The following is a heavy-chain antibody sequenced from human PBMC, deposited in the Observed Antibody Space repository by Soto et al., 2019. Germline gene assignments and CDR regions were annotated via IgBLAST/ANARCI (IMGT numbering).Heavy chain of an antibody. CDR2: IYYSGST. V-gene: IGHV4-39*07. D-gene: IGHD5-18*01. CDR3: ARSNVDTAMVDYYYYGMDV. Sequence: SETLSLTCTVSGGSISSSSYYWGWIRQPPGKGLEWIGSIYYSGSTYYNPSLKSRVTISVDTSKNQFSLKLSSVTAADTAVYYCARSNVDTAMVDYYYYGMDVWGQGTTVTVSS. J-gene: IGHJ6*02. CDR1: GGSISSSSYY.